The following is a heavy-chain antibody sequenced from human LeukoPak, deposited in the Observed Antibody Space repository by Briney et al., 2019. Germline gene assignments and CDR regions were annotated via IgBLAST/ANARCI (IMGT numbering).Heavy chain of an antibody. D-gene: IGHD6-19*01. Sequence: SETLSLTCTVSGDSISSGGYFWVWIRQPPGKGLEWIGSIYYSGSTYYNSSLRSRLTISVDRSKNQFSLRLSSVTAADTAVYYCARVPNKPGIAVAGTGYWGQGTLVTVSS. CDR1: GDSISSGGYF. CDR3: ARVPNKPGIAVAGTGY. J-gene: IGHJ4*02. CDR2: IYYSGST. V-gene: IGHV4-39*07.